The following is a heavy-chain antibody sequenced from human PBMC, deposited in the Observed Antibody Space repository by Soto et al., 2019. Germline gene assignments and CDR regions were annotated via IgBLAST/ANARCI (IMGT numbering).Heavy chain of an antibody. CDR1: GFTFSSYA. J-gene: IGHJ4*02. V-gene: IGHV3-23*01. Sequence: PGGSLRLSCAASGFTFSSYAMIWVRQAPGKGLEWVSAISGSGGSTYYADSVKGRFTISRDNSKNTLYLQMNSLRAEDTAVYYCAKAEGYSSGWYLWRYYFDYWGQGTLVTVSS. D-gene: IGHD6-19*01. CDR3: AKAEGYSSGWYLWRYYFDY. CDR2: ISGSGGST.